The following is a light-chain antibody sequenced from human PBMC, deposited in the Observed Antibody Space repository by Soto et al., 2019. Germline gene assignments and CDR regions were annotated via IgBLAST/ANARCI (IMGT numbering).Light chain of an antibody. V-gene: IGKV3-20*01. Sequence: EIVLTQSLGTLTLSPGESAARSCRASQTISNNYLVWYRQKPGQAPRLLIYAVSSRAAGIPDRFSGSGSGTDFALTIARLEPEDSAVYYCQQHSNSPWTFGQGTRVEI. J-gene: IGKJ1*01. CDR1: QTISNNY. CDR3: QQHSNSPWT. CDR2: AVS.